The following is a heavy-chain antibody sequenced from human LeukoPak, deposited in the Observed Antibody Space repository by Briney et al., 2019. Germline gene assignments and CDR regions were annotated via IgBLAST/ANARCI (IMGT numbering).Heavy chain of an antibody. J-gene: IGHJ4*02. Sequence: SETLSLTCTVSGGSISSGGYYWSWIRQHPGKGLEWIGYIYYSGSTYYNPSLKSRVTISVGTSKNQFSLKLSSVTAADTAVYYCAREKRSYDFWSGYQYYFDYWGQGTLVTVSS. CDR3: AREKRSYDFWSGYQYYFDY. V-gene: IGHV4-31*03. D-gene: IGHD3-3*01. CDR1: GGSISSGGYY. CDR2: IYYSGST.